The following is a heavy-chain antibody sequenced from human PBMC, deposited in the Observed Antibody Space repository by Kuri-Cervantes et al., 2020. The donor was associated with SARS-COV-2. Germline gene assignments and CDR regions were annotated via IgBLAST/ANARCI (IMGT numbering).Heavy chain of an antibody. CDR3: ASRLRLGELSLMLNY. D-gene: IGHD3-16*02. V-gene: IGHV4-30-4*01. Sequence: SETLSLTCTVYGGSISSGDHYWSWIRQPPGKGLEWIGYIYYSGSTYYNPSLKSRVTISVDTSKNQFSLKLSSVTAADTAVYYCASRLRLGELSLMLNYWGQGTLVTVSS. J-gene: IGHJ4*02. CDR1: GGSISSGDHY. CDR2: IYYSGST.